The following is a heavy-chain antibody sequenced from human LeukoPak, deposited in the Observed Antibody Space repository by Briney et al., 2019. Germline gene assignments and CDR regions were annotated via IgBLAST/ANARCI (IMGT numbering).Heavy chain of an antibody. CDR2: IYYSGST. J-gene: IGHJ4*02. Sequence: SETLSLTCTVSGDSISSSSSYWGWIRQPPGEGLEWIGSIYYSGSTYYNPSLKSRVTMSVDTSKNQFSLKLSSVTAADTAVYYCARGVVITNFDYWGQGTLVTVSS. CDR3: ARGVVITNFDY. CDR1: GDSISSSSSY. V-gene: IGHV4-39*07. D-gene: IGHD3-22*01.